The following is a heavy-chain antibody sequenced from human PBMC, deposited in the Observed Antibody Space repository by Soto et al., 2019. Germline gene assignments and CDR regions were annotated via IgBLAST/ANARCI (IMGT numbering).Heavy chain of an antibody. V-gene: IGHV3-11*04. CDR3: ARALWFGEADYYGMDV. J-gene: IGHJ6*02. D-gene: IGHD3-10*01. CDR2: MSSSGATI. CDR1: GFTFRDYY. Sequence: GGSLRLSCAGSGFTFRDYYMSWVRLAPGQGLEWVSYMSSSGATIYYADSVKGRFTISRDNAKNSLYLQMNSLRDEDTAVYYCARALWFGEADYYGMDVWGQGTTVTVSS.